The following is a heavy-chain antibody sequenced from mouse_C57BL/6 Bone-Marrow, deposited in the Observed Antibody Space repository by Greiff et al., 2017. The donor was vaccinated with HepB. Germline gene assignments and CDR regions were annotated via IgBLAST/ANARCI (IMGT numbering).Heavy chain of an antibody. CDR2: IRNKANGYTT. Sequence: EVQRVESGGGLVQPGGSLSLSCAASGFTFTDYYMSWVRQPPGKALEWLGFIRNKANGYTTEYSASVKGRFTISRDNSQSILYLQMNALRAEDSATYYCARYDYGNYGGFAYWGQGTLVTVSA. CDR1: GFTFTDYY. CDR3: ARYDYGNYGGFAY. V-gene: IGHV7-3*01. J-gene: IGHJ3*01. D-gene: IGHD2-1*01.